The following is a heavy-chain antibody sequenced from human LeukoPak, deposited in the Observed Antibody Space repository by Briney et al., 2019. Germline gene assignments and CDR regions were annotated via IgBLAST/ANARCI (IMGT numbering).Heavy chain of an antibody. CDR3: ARRGESTNYGDYRFDS. CDR1: GFTFSSYA. V-gene: IGHV3-23*01. CDR2: TSGSGGNT. J-gene: IGHJ4*02. Sequence: GGPLRLSCAASGFTFSSYAMSWVRQAPGMGLEWVSPTSGSGGNTYYADSVKGRFTISRDNSKNTLYLQMNSLRAEDTAVYYCARRGESTNYGDYRFDSWGQGTLVTVSS. D-gene: IGHD4-17*01.